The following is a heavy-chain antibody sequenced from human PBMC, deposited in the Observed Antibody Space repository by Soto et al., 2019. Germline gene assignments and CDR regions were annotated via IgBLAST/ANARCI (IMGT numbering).Heavy chain of an antibody. CDR3: AKDRRGAYCSGGICYSPDY. CDR2: ISGTGGT. J-gene: IGHJ4*02. V-gene: IGHV3-23*01. Sequence: EVQLLESGGGLVQPGGSLRLSCAVSGFTFSSHVMSWVRQAPGKGLEWVSAISGTGGTYYADSVKGRFTISRDNTKNALYLQMKKLRDADTDVYYCAKDRRGAYCSGGICYSPDYWGQGTLVIVSS. D-gene: IGHD2-15*01. CDR1: GFTFSSHV.